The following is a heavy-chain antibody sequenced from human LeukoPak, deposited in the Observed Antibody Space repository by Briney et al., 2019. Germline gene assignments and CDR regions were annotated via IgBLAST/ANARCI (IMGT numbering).Heavy chain of an antibody. CDR3: ARDLSPSRCSTTSCPQGFDY. J-gene: IGHJ4*02. Sequence: GGSLRLSCAASRFTFSSYLMSWVRQAPGKGLEWVANIKQDGSEKYYVDSVKGRFTISRDNAKNSLYLQMNSLRAEDTAVYFCARDLSPSRCSTTSCPQGFDYWGQGTMVTVSS. CDR2: IKQDGSEK. CDR1: RFTFSSYL. D-gene: IGHD2-2*01. V-gene: IGHV3-7*01.